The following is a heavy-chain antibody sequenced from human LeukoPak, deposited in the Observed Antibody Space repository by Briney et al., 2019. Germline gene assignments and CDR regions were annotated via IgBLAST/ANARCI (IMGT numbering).Heavy chain of an antibody. CDR1: GFTFNTYA. D-gene: IGHD3-3*01. V-gene: IGHV3-21*01. CDR3: AKVEDYGFLEWLLGAFDI. CDR2: ISSSSSYI. Sequence: GGSLRLSCAGSGFTFNTYAINWVRQAPGKGLEWVSSISSSSSYIYYADSVKGRFTISRDNSKNTLYLQMNSLRAEDTAVYYCAKVEDYGFLEWLLGAFDIWGQGTMVTVSS. J-gene: IGHJ3*02.